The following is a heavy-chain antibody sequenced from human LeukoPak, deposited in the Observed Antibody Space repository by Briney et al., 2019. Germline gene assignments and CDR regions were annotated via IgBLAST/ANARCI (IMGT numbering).Heavy chain of an antibody. CDR3: AKDNDFWSGYFDY. CDR1: GFTFSSYA. CDR2: MSGSGGST. J-gene: IGHJ4*02. V-gene: IGHV3-23*01. Sequence: GGSLRLSCAATGFTFSSYAMSWVRQAPGKGLEWVSAMSGSGGSTYYADSVKGRFTISRDNSKNTLYLQMNSLRAEDTAVYHCAKDNDFWSGYFDYWGQGTLVTVSS. D-gene: IGHD3-3*01.